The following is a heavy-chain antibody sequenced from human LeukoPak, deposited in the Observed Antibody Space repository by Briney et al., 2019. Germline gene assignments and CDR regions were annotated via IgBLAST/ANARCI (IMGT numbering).Heavy chain of an antibody. J-gene: IGHJ3*02. V-gene: IGHV4-30-4*02. Sequence: SDTLSLTCTVSGGSLSNYYWSWIRQPPGKGLEWIGYIYYSGSTYYNPSLKSRVTISVDTSKNQFPLKLSSVTAADTAVYYCASPVGSGYYYGAFDIWGQGTMVTVSS. CDR2: IYYSGST. D-gene: IGHD3-22*01. CDR3: ASPVGSGYYYGAFDI. CDR1: GGSLSNYY.